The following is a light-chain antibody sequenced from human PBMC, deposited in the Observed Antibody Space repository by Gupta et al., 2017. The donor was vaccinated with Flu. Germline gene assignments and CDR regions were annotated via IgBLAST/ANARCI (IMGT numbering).Light chain of an antibody. CDR3: LQDKTWPLT. J-gene: IGKJ4*01. Sequence: ETVMTQSPGTLSVSPGETATLSCRANENVGSDLAWYQQKPGQPPRIVMHGASARVTGIPVRFSGTGSGTEFTLIISSLQSEDFALYFCLQDKTWPLTFGGGTKVEIK. CDR1: ENVGSD. CDR2: GAS. V-gene: IGKV3D-15*01.